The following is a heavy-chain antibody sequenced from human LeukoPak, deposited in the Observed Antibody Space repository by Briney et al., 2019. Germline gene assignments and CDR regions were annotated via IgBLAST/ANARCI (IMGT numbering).Heavy chain of an antibody. V-gene: IGHV3-33*01. CDR3: ASRHCSGGGCYFAGADPFDY. CDR2: IWYDGSNK. J-gene: IGHJ4*02. D-gene: IGHD2-15*01. Sequence: GGSLRLSCAASGFTFSSYGMHWVRQAPGKGLEWVAVIWYDGSNKYYADSVKGRFTISRDTSKNTLYLQMNSLRAEDTAVYYCASRHCSGGGCYFAGADPFDYWGQGILVTVSS. CDR1: GFTFSSYG.